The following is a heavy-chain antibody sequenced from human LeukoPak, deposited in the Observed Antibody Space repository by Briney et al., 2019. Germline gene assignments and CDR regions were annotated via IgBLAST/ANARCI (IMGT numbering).Heavy chain of an antibody. CDR2: IDLNSGGT. J-gene: IGHJ5*02. Sequence: ASVKVSCKASGYTFTGYYMHWVRQAPGQGLEWMGWIDLNSGGTNYAQKFQGRVTMTRDTSISTAYMELSRLRSDDTAVYYCARGIPRDWFDPWGQGALVTVSS. D-gene: IGHD5-18*01. CDR1: GYTFTGYY. CDR3: ARGIPRDWFDP. V-gene: IGHV1-2*02.